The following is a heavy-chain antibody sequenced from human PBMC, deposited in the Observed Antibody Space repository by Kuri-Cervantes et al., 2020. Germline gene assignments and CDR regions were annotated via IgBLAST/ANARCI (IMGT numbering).Heavy chain of an antibody. D-gene: IGHD5-12*01. V-gene: IGHV3-9*01. Sequence: SLKISCVASGFTLDDYAMHWVRQAPGKGLEWVSGISWNSGSIGYADSVKGRFTIPRDNAKNSLYLQMNSLRAEDTAVYYCASPSVATITLPYYYYGMDVWGQGTTVIVSS. CDR1: GFTLDDYA. CDR2: ISWNSGSI. J-gene: IGHJ6*02. CDR3: ASPSVATITLPYYYYGMDV.